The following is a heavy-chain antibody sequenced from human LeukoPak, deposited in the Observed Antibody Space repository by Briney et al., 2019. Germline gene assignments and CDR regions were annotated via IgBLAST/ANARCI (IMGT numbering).Heavy chain of an antibody. J-gene: IGHJ4*02. CDR1: GFTFNGSA. D-gene: IGHD4-17*01. Sequence: GGSLRLSCATSGFTFNGSALHWVRQASGQGLEWVGRIRSKAHRYATAYAASVKGRFTVSRDDSKNMAYLQMNSLRTEDTAIYYCTRRHYGDYVVDNWGQGTLVTVSS. CDR2: IRSKAHRYAT. V-gene: IGHV3-73*01. CDR3: TRRHYGDYVVDN.